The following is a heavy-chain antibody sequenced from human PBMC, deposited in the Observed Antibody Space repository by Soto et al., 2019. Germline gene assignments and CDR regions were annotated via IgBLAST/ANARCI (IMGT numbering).Heavy chain of an antibody. J-gene: IGHJ4*02. Sequence: QVQLVESGGGVVQPGRSLRLSCAASGFTFSSYGMHWVRQAPAKGLEWVSVISFDGSNKYYEDSVKGRFTISRDNSKNTLYLQMSSLRPEDTAVYYCAKDPTLAVGRQSGDWGQGNRVIVSS. D-gene: IGHD3-10*01. CDR2: ISFDGSNK. CDR3: AKDPTLAVGRQSGD. CDR1: GFTFSSYG. V-gene: IGHV3-30*18.